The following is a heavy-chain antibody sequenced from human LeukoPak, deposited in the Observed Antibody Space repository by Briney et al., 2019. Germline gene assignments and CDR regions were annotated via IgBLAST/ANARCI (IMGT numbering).Heavy chain of an antibody. CDR3: ATVVSGSSSPLAFDY. CDR1: GYTLTELS. Sequence: ASVKVSCTVSGYTLTELSMHWVRQAPGKGLEWMGGFDPEDGETIYAQKFQGRVTMTEDTSTDTAYMELSSLRSEDTAVYYCATVVSGSSSPLAFDYWGQGTLVTVSS. CDR2: FDPEDGET. D-gene: IGHD6-6*01. J-gene: IGHJ4*02. V-gene: IGHV1-24*01.